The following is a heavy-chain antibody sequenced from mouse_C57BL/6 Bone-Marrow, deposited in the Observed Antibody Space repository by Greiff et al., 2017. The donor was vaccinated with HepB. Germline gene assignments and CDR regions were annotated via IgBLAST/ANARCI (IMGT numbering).Heavy chain of an antibody. V-gene: IGHV1-54*01. CDR1: GYAFTNYL. Sequence: QVQLQQSGAELVRPGTSVKVSCKASGYAFTNYLIEWVKQRPGQGLAWIGVINPGSGGTNYNEKFKGKATLTADKSSSTAYMQLSSLTSEDSAVYFCARCYYYFDYWGQGTTLTVSS. D-gene: IGHD1-1*01. J-gene: IGHJ2*01. CDR2: INPGSGGT. CDR3: ARCYYYFDY.